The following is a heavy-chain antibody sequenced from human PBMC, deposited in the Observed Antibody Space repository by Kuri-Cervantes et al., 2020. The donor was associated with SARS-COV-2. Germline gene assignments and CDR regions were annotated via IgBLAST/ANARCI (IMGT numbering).Heavy chain of an antibody. D-gene: IGHD1-14*01. V-gene: IGHV3-64D*06. CDR2: ISPNGGDT. Sequence: GESLKISCSASGFTFSSCFMLWVRQAPGKGLEHVSRISPNGGDTSYAESVKGRSTISRDNSKNTLYLQMTSLRAEDTAVYYCARGISGNLYVFDYWGQGTLVTVSS. CDR1: GFTFSSCF. J-gene: IGHJ4*02. CDR3: ARGISGNLYVFDY.